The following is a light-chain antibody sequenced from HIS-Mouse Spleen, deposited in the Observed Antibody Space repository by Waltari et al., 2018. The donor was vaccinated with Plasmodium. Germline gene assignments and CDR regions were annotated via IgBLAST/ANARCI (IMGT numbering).Light chain of an antibody. CDR2: DVS. V-gene: IGLV2-11*01. CDR3: CSYAGSYTYV. Sequence: QSALTQPRSVSGSPGQSVTISCTGTSSDVGGYNYFSWYQQHPGKAPKLMIYDVSKRPSGVPDRFSGSKSCNTASLTISGLQAEDEADYYCCSYAGSYTYVFGTGTKVTVL. J-gene: IGLJ1*01. CDR1: SSDVGGYNY.